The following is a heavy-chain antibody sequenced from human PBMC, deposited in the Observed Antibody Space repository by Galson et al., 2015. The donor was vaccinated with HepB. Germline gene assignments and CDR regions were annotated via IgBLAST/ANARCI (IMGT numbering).Heavy chain of an antibody. V-gene: IGHV1-2*02. D-gene: IGHD6-13*01. CDR1: GYTFTGYY. J-gene: IGHJ5*02. CDR3: ARARTVDGSSWFPRNWSDP. CDR2: INPNSGGT. Sequence: SVKVSCKASGYTFTGYYMHWVRQAPGQGLEWMGWINPNSGGTNYEQKFQGRVTMTRDTSISTAYMELSRLRSDDTAVYYCARARTVDGSSWFPRNWSDPWGQGTLVTVSS.